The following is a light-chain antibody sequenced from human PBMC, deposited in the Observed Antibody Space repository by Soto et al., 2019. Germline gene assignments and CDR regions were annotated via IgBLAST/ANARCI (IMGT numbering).Light chain of an antibody. Sequence: EIVMTQSPATLSVSLEERATLSCRASQSVSSKLAWYQQKPGQAPRLLIYGASTRATGIPARFSGSGSGTEFTLSISSLQSEDFAFYYSQQYNNWPQTIGQGTKLEIK. CDR2: GAS. J-gene: IGKJ2*01. V-gene: IGKV3-15*01. CDR3: QQYNNWPQT. CDR1: QSVSSK.